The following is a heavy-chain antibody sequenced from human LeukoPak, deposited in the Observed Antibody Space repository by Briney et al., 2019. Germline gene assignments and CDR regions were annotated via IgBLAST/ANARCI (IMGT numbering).Heavy chain of an antibody. CDR2: ISSSGYTM. D-gene: IGHD3-16*01. Sequence: GGSLRLSCAASGXTFITYEMNWVRQAPGKGLEWVSYISSSGYTMYYADSVKGRFTISRDNGQNSLYVQMDGLRAEDTAVYYCARGGISYFDYWGQGTLVTVSS. CDR3: ARGGISYFDY. CDR1: GXTFITYE. V-gene: IGHV3-48*03. J-gene: IGHJ4*02.